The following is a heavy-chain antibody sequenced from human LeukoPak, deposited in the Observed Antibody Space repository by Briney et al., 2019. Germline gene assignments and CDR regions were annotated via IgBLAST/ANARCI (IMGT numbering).Heavy chain of an antibody. CDR1: GFTFSSYW. CDR2: INSDGSST. D-gene: IGHD5-12*01. V-gene: IGHV3-74*01. J-gene: IGHJ4*02. CDR3: ARVLATTSLIDY. Sequence: GSLRLSCAASGFTFSSYWMHWVRQAPGKGLVWVSRINSDGSSTRYADSVKGRFTISRDNAKNPLYLQMNSLRAEDTAVYYCARVLATTSLIDYWGQGTLVTVSS.